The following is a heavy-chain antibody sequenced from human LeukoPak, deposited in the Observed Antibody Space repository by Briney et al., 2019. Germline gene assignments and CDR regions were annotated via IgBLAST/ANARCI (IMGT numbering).Heavy chain of an antibody. CDR2: ISYDGSNK. CDR3: ARERSSTIHRGGVFDY. CDR1: GFTFSSYA. D-gene: IGHD2-2*01. Sequence: GGSLRLSCAASGFTFSSYAMHWVRQAPGKGLEWVAVISYDGSNKYYADSVKGRFTISRDNSKNTLYLQMNSLRAEDTAVYYCARERSSTIHRGGVFDYWGQGTLVTVSS. V-gene: IGHV3-30-3*01. J-gene: IGHJ4*02.